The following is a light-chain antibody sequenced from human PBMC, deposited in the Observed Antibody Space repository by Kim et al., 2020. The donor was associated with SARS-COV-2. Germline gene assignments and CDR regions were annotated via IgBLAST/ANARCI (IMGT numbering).Light chain of an antibody. CDR3: LQHNTYPWS. Sequence: ESIGDRVTITCRTSQDIGNDLAWYQQGPGKAPKRLIYDASTLQSGVPSTFSGGGSGTEFTLTINNLRPEDFATYYCLQHNTYPWSFGQGTKVDIK. V-gene: IGKV1-17*02. CDR2: DAS. J-gene: IGKJ1*01. CDR1: QDIGND.